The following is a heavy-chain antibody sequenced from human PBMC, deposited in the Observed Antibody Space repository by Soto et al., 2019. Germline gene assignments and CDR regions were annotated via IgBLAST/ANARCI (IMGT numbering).Heavy chain of an antibody. CDR2: IYWDDDK. CDR3: AHIGWFGELLPFDY. V-gene: IGHV2-5*02. CDR1: GFSLSTSGVG. Sequence: QITLKESGPPLVKPTQTLTLTCTFSGFSLSTSGVGVGWIRQPPGKALEWLALIYWDDDKRYSPSLKSRLTITKDTSKNQVVLTMTNMDPVDTATYYCAHIGWFGELLPFDYWGQGTLVTVSS. D-gene: IGHD3-10*01. J-gene: IGHJ4*02.